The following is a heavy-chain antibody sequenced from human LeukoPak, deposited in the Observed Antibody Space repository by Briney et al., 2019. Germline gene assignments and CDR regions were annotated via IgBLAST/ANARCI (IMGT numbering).Heavy chain of an antibody. V-gene: IGHV5-51*01. CDR3: ATAVVTDPYFDS. CDR2: IYPGDSDT. Sequence: GESLKISCKTSGYNFNTYWIGWVRQTPGKGLEWMGIIYPGDSDTRYSPSFQGQVTISADKSVSTAYLQWSSLKAPDTAMYYCATAVVTDPYFDSWGQGTLVTVSS. J-gene: IGHJ4*02. D-gene: IGHD4-23*01. CDR1: GYNFNTYW.